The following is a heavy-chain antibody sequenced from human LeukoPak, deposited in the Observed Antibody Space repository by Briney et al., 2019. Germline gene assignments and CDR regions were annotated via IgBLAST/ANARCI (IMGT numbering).Heavy chain of an antibody. CDR3: ASAAAYYYYQYMDV. J-gene: IGHJ6*03. CDR2: INWNGDST. Sequence: GGSLRLSCAASGFTFEADDMSWVRQAPGKGLEWVSGINWNGDSTGYADSVKGRFTISRDNAKNALYLQMNSLRAEDTALYYCASAAAYYYYQYMDVWGKGTTVIVSS. D-gene: IGHD6-25*01. V-gene: IGHV3-20*04. CDR1: GFTFEADD.